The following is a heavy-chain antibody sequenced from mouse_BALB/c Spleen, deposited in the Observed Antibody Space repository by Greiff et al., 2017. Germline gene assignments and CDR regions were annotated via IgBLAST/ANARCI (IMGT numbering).Heavy chain of an antibody. CDR1: GYTFTSYW. CDR3: ARLDRWSYAMDY. CDR2: IDPSDSYT. V-gene: IGHV1-69*02. Sequence: VQLQQPGAELVKPGASVKLSCKASGYTFTSYWMHWVKQRPGQGLEWIGEIDPSDSYTNYNQKFKGKATLTVDKSSSTAYMQLSSLTSEDSAVYYCARLDRWSYAMDYWGQGTSVTVAS. D-gene: IGHD2-3*01. J-gene: IGHJ4*01.